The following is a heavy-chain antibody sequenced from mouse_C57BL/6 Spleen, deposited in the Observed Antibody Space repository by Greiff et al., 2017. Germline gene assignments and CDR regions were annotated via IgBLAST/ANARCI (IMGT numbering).Heavy chain of an antibody. J-gene: IGHJ3*01. V-gene: IGHV1-82*01. CDR1: GYAFSSSW. Sequence: QVHVKQSGPELVKPGASVKISCKASGYAFSSSWMNWVKQRPGKGLEWIGRIYPGDGDTNYNGKFKGKATLTADKSSSTAYMQLSSLTSEDSAVYFCARDLLLPKAYWGQGTLVTVSA. D-gene: IGHD1-1*01. CDR3: ARDLLLPKAY. CDR2: IYPGDGDT.